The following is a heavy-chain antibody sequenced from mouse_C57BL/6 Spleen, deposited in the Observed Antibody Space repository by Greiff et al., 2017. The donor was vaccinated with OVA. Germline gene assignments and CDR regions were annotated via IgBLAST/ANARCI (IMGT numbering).Heavy chain of an antibody. D-gene: IGHD2-4*01. CDR2: IYPGDGDT. Sequence: VKLMESGPELVKPGASVKISCKASGYAFSSSWMNWVKQRPGKGLEWIGRIYPGDGDTNYNGKFKGKATLTADKSSITAYLQLSSLTSEESAVYFCARELRRVYYAMDYWGQGTSVTVSS. CDR1: GYAFSSSW. J-gene: IGHJ4*01. CDR3: ARELRRVYYAMDY. V-gene: IGHV1-82*01.